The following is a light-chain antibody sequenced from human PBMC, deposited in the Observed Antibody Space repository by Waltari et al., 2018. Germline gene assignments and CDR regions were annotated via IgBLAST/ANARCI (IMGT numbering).Light chain of an antibody. CDR3: CSYTTSDTFV. V-gene: IGLV2-23*02. CDR1: SSAFGSYHF. J-gene: IGLJ2*01. CDR2: EAS. Sequence: QSALTQPAYVSGSPGQSITIPCTGTSSAFGSYHFVTWYQQHPGKAPKLMIYEASKRPSGVSNRFSGSKSGNTASLTISGLQAEDEADYYCCSYTTSDTFVFGGGTKLTVL.